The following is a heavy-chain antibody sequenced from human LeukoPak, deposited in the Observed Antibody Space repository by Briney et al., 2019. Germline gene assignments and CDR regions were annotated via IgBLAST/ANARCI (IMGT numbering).Heavy chain of an antibody. CDR1: GFTFSSYA. D-gene: IGHD4-17*01. J-gene: IGHJ4*02. Sequence: GGSLRLSCAATGFTFSSYAMNWVRQAPGKGLEWVSSISGSGGSTYYADSVKGRFTISRDNSKNTLYLQMDSPRAEDTAIYYCAKVFRAYGDYFSFDFWGQGTLVTVSS. V-gene: IGHV3-23*01. CDR3: AKVFRAYGDYFSFDF. CDR2: ISGSGGST.